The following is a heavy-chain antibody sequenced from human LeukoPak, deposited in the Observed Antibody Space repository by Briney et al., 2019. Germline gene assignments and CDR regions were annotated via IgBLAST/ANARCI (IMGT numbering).Heavy chain of an antibody. D-gene: IGHD3-16*01. V-gene: IGHV3-23*01. J-gene: IGHJ6*02. CDR3: AKGLHGGVGYGVDV. Sequence: GGSLRLSCTASGFTFSNYAMTWVRQAPGKGLEWVSSISGTGGRTYSADSVKGRFTISRDNSKNTLYLQMKNLKVEHTAVYYCAKGLHGGVGYGVDVWGQGTTVSVSS. CDR2: ISGTGGRT. CDR1: GFTFSNYA.